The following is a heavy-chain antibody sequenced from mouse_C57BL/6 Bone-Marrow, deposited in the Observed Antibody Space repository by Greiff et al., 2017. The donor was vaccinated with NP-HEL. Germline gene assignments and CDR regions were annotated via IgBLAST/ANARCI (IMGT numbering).Heavy chain of an antibody. V-gene: IGHV14-3*01. CDR1: GFNIKNTY. CDR3: ARDYYYGSSFGYFDV. J-gene: IGHJ1*03. Sequence: VQLKQSVAELVRPGASVKLSCTASGFNIKNTYMHWVKQRPEQGLEWIGRIDPANGNTKYAPKFQGKATITADTSSNTAYLQLSSLTSEDTAIYYCARDYYYGSSFGYFDVWGTGTTVTVSS. D-gene: IGHD1-1*01. CDR2: IDPANGNT.